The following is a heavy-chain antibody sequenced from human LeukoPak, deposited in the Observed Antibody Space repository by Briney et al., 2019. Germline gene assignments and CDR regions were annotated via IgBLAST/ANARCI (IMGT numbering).Heavy chain of an antibody. CDR1: GGSISSYY. V-gene: IGHV4-59*01. J-gene: IGHJ5*02. CDR2: IYYSGST. Sequence: SETLSLTCTVSGGSISSYYWSWIRQPPGKGLEWIGYIYYSGSTNCNPSLKSRVTISVDTSKNQFSLKLSSVTAADTAVYYCARTGRGSGRRNWFDPWGQGTLVTVSS. CDR3: ARTGRGSGRRNWFDP. D-gene: IGHD3-10*01.